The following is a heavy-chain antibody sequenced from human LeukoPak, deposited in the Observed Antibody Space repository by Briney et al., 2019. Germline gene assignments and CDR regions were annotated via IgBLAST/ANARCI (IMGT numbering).Heavy chain of an antibody. CDR3: ARDLDSSGWYCWFDP. CDR2: IWYDGSNK. J-gene: IGHJ5*02. Sequence: PGGSLRLSCSASGFTFSSYAMHWVRQAPGKGLEWVAVIWYDGSNKYYADSVKGRFTISRDNSKNTLYLQMNSLRAEDTAVYYCARDLDSSGWYCWFDPWGQGTLVTVSS. V-gene: IGHV3-33*08. CDR1: GFTFSSYA. D-gene: IGHD6-19*01.